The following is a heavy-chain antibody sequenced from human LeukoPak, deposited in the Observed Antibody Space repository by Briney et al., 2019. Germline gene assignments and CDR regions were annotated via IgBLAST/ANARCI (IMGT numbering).Heavy chain of an antibody. J-gene: IGHJ5*02. Sequence: SETLSLTCTVSGGSISSGSYYWSWIRQPAGKGLEWLGRIYTSGSTNYNPYLKSRVTISVDTSKIQFSLKLISVTAADTAVYYCARAHAFDWLLLGWFDPWGQETLVTVYS. CDR1: GGSISSGSYY. CDR3: ARAHAFDWLLLGWFDP. V-gene: IGHV4-61*02. D-gene: IGHD3-9*01. CDR2: IYTSGST.